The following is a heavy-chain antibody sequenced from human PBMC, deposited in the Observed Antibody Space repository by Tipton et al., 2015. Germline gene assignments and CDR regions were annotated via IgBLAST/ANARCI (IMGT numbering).Heavy chain of an antibody. V-gene: IGHV4-39*07. D-gene: IGHD3-9*01. Sequence: GLVKPSETLSLTCSVSGDSVSSSSHYWGWIRQPPGKGLEWIGEIYHSGFTYYNPSLKSRVTMSRDTSKNQFSLKLTSVTAADTAVYYCACQDYDSLTRDYQTVGYWGQGTLVTVSS. CDR3: ACQDYDSLTRDYQTVGY. CDR2: IYHSGFT. J-gene: IGHJ4*02. CDR1: GDSVSSSSHY.